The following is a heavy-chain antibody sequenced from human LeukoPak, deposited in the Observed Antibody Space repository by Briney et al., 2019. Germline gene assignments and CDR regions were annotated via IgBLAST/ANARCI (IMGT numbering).Heavy chain of an antibody. D-gene: IGHD2-15*01. V-gene: IGHV4-34*01. Sequence: PSETLSLTCAVYGGSFSGYYWSWIRQPPGKGLEWIGEINHSGSTNYNPSLKSRVTISVDTSKNQFSLKLSSVTAADTAVYYCARGYCSGGSCCWSSGSYFDYWGQGTLVTVSS. CDR3: ARGYCSGGSCCWSSGSYFDY. CDR1: GGSFSGYY. CDR2: INHSGST. J-gene: IGHJ4*02.